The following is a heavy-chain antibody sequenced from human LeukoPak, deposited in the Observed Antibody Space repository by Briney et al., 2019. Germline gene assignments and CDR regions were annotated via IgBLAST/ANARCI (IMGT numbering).Heavy chain of an antibody. CDR1: RFTFSTYA. V-gene: IGHV3-74*01. D-gene: IGHD6-19*01. CDR3: ARVIYSGWEGELSD. Sequence: GGSLRLSCVASRFTFSTYAMSWVRQAPGKGLVWVSRINSDGSTTSYADSVMGRFTISRDNAKNTLYLQMNSLRAEDTAVYYCARVIYSGWEGELSDWGQGTLVTVSS. J-gene: IGHJ4*02. CDR2: INSDGSTT.